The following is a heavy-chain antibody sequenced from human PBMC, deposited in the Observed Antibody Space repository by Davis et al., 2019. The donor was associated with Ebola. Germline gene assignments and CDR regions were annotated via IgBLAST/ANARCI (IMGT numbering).Heavy chain of an antibody. CDR3: ARGPAANAPLDY. J-gene: IGHJ4*02. CDR2: ISPSNGNT. D-gene: IGHD2-2*01. CDR1: GYTFTNFG. Sequence: ASVKVSCKASGYTFTNFGISWVRQAPGQGLEWMGWISPSNGNTNHAQKFQGRVTMTRDTSSGTAYMDLGSLKSDDTAVYYCARGPAANAPLDYWGQGTLVTVSS. V-gene: IGHV1-18*01.